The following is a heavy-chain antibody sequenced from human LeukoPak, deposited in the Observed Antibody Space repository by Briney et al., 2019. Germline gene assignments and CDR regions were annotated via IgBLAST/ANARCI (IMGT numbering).Heavy chain of an antibody. D-gene: IGHD6-19*01. V-gene: IGHV4-59*08. CDR1: GGSISSYY. J-gene: IGHJ4*02. Sequence: PSETLSLTCTVSGGSISSYYWSWIRQPPGKGLEWIGYIYYSGSTNYNPSLKSRVTISVDTSKNQFSLKLSSVTAADTAVYYCARHKYSSGWGFDYRGQGTLVTVSS. CDR2: IYYSGST. CDR3: ARHKYSSGWGFDY.